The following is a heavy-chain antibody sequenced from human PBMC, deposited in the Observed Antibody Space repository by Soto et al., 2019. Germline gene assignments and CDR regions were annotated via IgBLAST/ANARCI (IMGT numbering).Heavy chain of an antibody. CDR2: IYSGGST. D-gene: IGHD4-17*01. V-gene: IGHV3-53*01. CDR3: ACCTVTTSPSYYGMDV. Sequence: GGSLRLSCAASGFTVSSNYMSWVRQAPGKGLEWVSVIYSGGSTYYADSVKGRFTISRDNSKNTLYLQMNSLRAEDTAVYYCACCTVTTSPSYYGMDVWGQGTTVTVSS. CDR1: GFTVSSNY. J-gene: IGHJ6*02.